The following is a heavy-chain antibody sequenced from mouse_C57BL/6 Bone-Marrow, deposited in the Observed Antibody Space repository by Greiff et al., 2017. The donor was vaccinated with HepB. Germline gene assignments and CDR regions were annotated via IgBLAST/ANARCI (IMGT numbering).Heavy chain of an antibody. CDR1: GYTFTSYG. V-gene: IGHV1-81*01. CDR3: ARESYYYDYDVGFAY. CDR2: IYPRSGNT. J-gene: IGHJ3*01. Sequence: QVQLKESGAELARPGASVKLSCKASGYTFTSYGISWVKQRTGQGLEWIGEIYPRSGNTYYNEKFKGKATLTADKSSRTAYMELRSLTSEDSAVYFCARESYYYDYDVGFAYWGQGTLVTVSA. D-gene: IGHD2-4*01.